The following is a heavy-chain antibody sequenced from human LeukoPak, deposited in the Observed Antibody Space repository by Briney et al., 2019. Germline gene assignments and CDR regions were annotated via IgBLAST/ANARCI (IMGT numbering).Heavy chain of an antibody. D-gene: IGHD6-13*01. V-gene: IGHV3-66*01. CDR2: LFLNGET. Sequence: LPGGSLRLSCAVSGFPVGSAYMNWVRLAPGKGLEWVSVLFLNGETYYADSVKGRFSISRDNSKNMLFLQMNSLRAEDTAVYYCARDSEHQLVLGAFDIWGQGTMVTVSS. J-gene: IGHJ3*02. CDR3: ARDSEHQLVLGAFDI. CDR1: GFPVGSAY.